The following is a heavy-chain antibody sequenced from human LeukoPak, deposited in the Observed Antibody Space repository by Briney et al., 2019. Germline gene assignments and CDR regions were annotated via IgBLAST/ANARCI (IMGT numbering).Heavy chain of an antibody. CDR2: ISGST. J-gene: IGHJ3*02. V-gene: IGHV4-38-2*02. D-gene: IGHD3-10*01. CDR1: GYSISSGYS. Sequence: PSETLSLTCTVSGYSISSGYSWGWIRQPPGKGLEWIGSISGSTYQNPSLKSRVTISIDTSKNQFSLKLNSVTAADTAVYYCAKSNGYGLVDIWGQGTMVTVSS. CDR3: AKSNGYGLVDI.